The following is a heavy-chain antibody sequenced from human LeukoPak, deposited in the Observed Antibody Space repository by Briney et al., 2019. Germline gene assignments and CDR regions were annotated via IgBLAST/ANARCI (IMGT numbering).Heavy chain of an antibody. CDR1: GFTFKSYA. J-gene: IGHJ4*02. CDR2: ISGSDGTT. CDR3: AKGELTVRAFGY. V-gene: IGHV3-23*01. Sequence: GGSLRLSCAASGFTFKSYARSWVRQAPGKGLEWVSIISGSDGTTSYADSVKGRFTISRDNSKNTLYLQMNSLRAEDTAVYYCAKGELTVRAFGYWGQGTLVTVSS. D-gene: IGHD4-17*01.